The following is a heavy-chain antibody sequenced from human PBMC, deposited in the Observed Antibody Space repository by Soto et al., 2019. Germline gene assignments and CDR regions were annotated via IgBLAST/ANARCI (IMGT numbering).Heavy chain of an antibody. J-gene: IGHJ4*02. CDR3: AREPPYISSPGVFDQ. D-gene: IGHD6-6*01. V-gene: IGHV4-59*01. CDR1: GGSISNYY. Sequence: ASETLSLTCSLSGGSISNYYWSWLRQPPGKGLEWIGYISYSGSTGYNPSLKTRVTMSVDTSKNQFSLKLRSVTAADTAVYYCAREPPYISSPGVFDQWGQGTLVTVSS. CDR2: ISYSGST.